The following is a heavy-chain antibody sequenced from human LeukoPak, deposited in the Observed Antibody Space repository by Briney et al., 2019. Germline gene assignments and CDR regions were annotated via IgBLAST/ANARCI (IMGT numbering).Heavy chain of an antibody. CDR2: INSDGSST. Sequence: GGSLRLSCAASGFTFSSYNMNWVRQAPGKGLVWVSRINSDGSSTSYADSVKGRFTISRDNAKNSLYLQMNSLRDEDTAVYYCTRGRYNDYWGQGTLVTVSS. V-gene: IGHV3-74*01. D-gene: IGHD2-2*02. J-gene: IGHJ4*02. CDR1: GFTFSSYN. CDR3: TRGRYNDY.